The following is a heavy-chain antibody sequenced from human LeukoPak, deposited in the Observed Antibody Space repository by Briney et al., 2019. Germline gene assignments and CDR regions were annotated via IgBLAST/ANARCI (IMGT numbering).Heavy chain of an antibody. CDR3: AKISSH. J-gene: IGHJ4*02. V-gene: IGHV3-30*02. Sequence: GGSLRLSCVASGFIFSSFGMHWVRQAPGKGLEWVAFIRYDGTTKYYADSVKGRLTISRDNSRNMLYLEMNSLRAEDTAVYYCAKISSHWGQGTLVTVSS. D-gene: IGHD3-3*02. CDR2: IRYDGTTK. CDR1: GFIFSSFG.